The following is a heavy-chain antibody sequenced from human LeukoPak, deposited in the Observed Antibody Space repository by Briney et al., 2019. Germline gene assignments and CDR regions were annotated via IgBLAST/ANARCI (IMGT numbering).Heavy chain of an antibody. J-gene: IGHJ4*02. CDR2: LSGSGGRA. D-gene: IGHD6-25*01. CDR1: GFAFSSYA. V-gene: IGHV3-23*01. Sequence: GGSLRLSCEVSGFAFSSYAMHWVRQAPGKGLEWVSGLSGSGGRAYNGDSVKGRFTISRDNSKNMVYLQMNSLRAGDTGVYYCAKGGTDFWSGYDLWGVDHWGQGVLVSVSS. CDR3: AKGGTDFWSGYDLWGVDH.